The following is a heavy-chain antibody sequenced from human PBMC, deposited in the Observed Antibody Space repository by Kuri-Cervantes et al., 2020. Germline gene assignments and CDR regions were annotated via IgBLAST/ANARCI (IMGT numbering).Heavy chain of an antibody. Sequence: SETLSLTCTVSGGSISSSSYYWSWVRQHPGKGLEFIGYIYYSGSTYYNPSLKSRVTISVDTSKNQFSLKLSSVTAADTAVYYCASFLTMTTRPKATDAFDIWGQGTMVTVSS. CDR2: IYYSGST. J-gene: IGHJ3*02. CDR3: ASFLTMTTRPKATDAFDI. D-gene: IGHD4-17*01. CDR1: GGSISSSSYY. V-gene: IGHV4-31*03.